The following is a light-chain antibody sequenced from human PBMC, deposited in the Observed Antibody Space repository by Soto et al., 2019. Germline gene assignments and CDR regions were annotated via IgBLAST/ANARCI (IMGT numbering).Light chain of an antibody. Sequence: QSALIQPPSVSGSPGQSVTISCTGTSSDVGSYDYVSWYQQHPGTVPKPMIYNVNTQPSGVPDRFSGSKSGNTASMTISGLQAEDEADYYCSSYTGSSPSYVFGAGTKVTVL. CDR2: NVN. J-gene: IGLJ1*01. CDR1: SSDVGSYDY. V-gene: IGLV2-18*02. CDR3: SSYTGSSPSYV.